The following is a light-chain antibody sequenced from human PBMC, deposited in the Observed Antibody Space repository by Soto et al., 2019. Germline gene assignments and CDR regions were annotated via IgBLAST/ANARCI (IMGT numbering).Light chain of an antibody. CDR2: DAS. CDR1: QSVSNY. J-gene: IGKJ3*01. V-gene: IGKV3-11*01. CDR3: PQRSNWL. Sequence: ENVLTQSPATLSLSPGERATLSCRASQSVSNYVAWYQQKPGQAPRLLIYDASNRATGIPARFSGSGSGTDFTLTIRSLEPEDFAVYYCPQRSNWLFGHGTKVDIK.